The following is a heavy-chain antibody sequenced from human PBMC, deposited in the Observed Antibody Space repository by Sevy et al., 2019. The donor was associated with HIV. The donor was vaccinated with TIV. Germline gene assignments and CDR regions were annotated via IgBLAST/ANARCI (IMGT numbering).Heavy chain of an antibody. Sequence: ASVKVSCKASGGTFSSYAISWVRQAPGQGLEWMGGIIPIFGTANYAQKFQGRVTITADESTSTAYMELSSLRSEDTXXXXCARDLNPITMVRGVIITAGGAFDIWGQGTMVTVSS. D-gene: IGHD3-10*01. CDR3: ARDLNPITMVRGVIITAGGAFDI. J-gene: IGHJ3*02. V-gene: IGHV1-69*13. CDR1: GGTFSSYA. CDR2: IIPIFGTA.